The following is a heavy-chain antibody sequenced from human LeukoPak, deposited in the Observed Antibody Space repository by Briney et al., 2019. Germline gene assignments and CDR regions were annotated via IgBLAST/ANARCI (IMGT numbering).Heavy chain of an antibody. V-gene: IGHV3-23*01. CDR3: AKDRIPDGRYSIDF. Sequence: GGSLRLSCAASGFIFNNYGLVWVRQAPGKGLEWVSAISNDGGGTTYADFVKGRFSVSRDNSKNTLYPQMNSLRVEDTAVYYCAKDRIPDGRYSIDFWGPGTLVTVSS. J-gene: IGHJ4*02. CDR2: ISNDGGGT. D-gene: IGHD5-24*01. CDR1: GFIFNNYG.